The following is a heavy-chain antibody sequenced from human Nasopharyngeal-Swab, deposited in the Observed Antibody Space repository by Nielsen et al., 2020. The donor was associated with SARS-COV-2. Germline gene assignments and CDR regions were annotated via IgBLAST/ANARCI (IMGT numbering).Heavy chain of an antibody. CDR3: ARRQGYYDNAGYYLY. CDR2: INPDDSYA. V-gene: IGHV5-51*01. Sequence: VRQMPGKGPEWVGIINPDDSYARYSPSFQGQVTISADKSISAAYLQWSSLKASDTAIYYCARRQGYYDNAGYYLYWGQGTLVTVSS. D-gene: IGHD3-9*01. J-gene: IGHJ4*02.